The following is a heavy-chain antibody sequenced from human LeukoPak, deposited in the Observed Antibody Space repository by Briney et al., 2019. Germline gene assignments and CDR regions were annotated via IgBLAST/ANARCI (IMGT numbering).Heavy chain of an antibody. CDR1: GFAFSSNY. CDR2: IYSGDST. V-gene: IGHV3-66*01. Sequence: GGSLRLSCAASGFAFSSNYMSWVRQAPGKGLEWVSVIYSGDSTYYADFVQGRFTISRDNFKNTLYLQMNSLRAEDTAVYYCARVESGFFDYWGQGTLVTVSS. D-gene: IGHD3-3*01. CDR3: ARVESGFFDY. J-gene: IGHJ4*02.